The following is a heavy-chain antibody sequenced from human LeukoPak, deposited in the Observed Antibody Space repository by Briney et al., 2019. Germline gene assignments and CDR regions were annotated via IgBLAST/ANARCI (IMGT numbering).Heavy chain of an antibody. CDR2: IRAKIHDGTT. J-gene: IGHJ4*02. D-gene: IGHD3-10*01. CDR3: SRDQKDPYGPEFDY. Sequence: GSLRLSCTTSGFIFGDYNMNWVRQAPGKGLEWVGYIRAKIHDGTTDFAASVKGRFTISRDDSKSIAYLQMTSLKSEDTAVYYCSRDQKDPYGPEFDYWGQGTLVTVSS. V-gene: IGHV3-49*04. CDR1: GFIFGDYN.